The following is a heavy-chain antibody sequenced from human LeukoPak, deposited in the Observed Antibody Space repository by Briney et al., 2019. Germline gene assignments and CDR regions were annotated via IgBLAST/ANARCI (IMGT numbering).Heavy chain of an antibody. CDR1: GFDFNIYS. CDR3: AKDIYCGGDCYIRAGDS. V-gene: IGHV3-48*01. J-gene: IGHJ4*02. CDR2: ITGNSKTI. Sequence: PGGSLRLSCAASGFDFNIYSMNWVRQAPGKGLEWISYITGNSKTINYADSVKGRFTISRDNSQNTLYLQMNSLRAEDTAIYYCAKDIYCGGDCYIRAGDSWGQGTLVTVSS. D-gene: IGHD2-21*02.